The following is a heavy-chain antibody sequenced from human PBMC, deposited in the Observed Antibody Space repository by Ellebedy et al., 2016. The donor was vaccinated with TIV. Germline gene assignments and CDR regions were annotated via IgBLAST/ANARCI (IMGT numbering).Heavy chain of an antibody. J-gene: IGHJ4*02. CDR1: GFIFDDYA. Sequence: SLKISCAASGFIFDDYAMHWVRQAPGKGLEWVSGISWNSGSIGYADSVKGRFTISRDNAKNSLYLQMSSLRVEDTALYYCGKDLYSTLSTSGLGDFWGQGTLVTVSS. V-gene: IGHV3-9*01. CDR2: ISWNSGSI. D-gene: IGHD2-2*01. CDR3: GKDLYSTLSTSGLGDF.